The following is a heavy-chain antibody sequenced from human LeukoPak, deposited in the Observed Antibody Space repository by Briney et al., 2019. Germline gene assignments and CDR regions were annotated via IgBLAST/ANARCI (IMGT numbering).Heavy chain of an antibody. CDR2: INHSGST. CDR3: ASTRFGEAG. J-gene: IGHJ4*02. V-gene: IGHV4-34*01. Sequence: SETLSLTCAVYGGSFSGYYWGWIRQPPGKGPEWIGEINHSGSTNHNPSLKSRVTISVDTSKNQFSLKLSSVTAADTAVYYCASTRFGEAGWGQGTLVTVSS. CDR1: GGSFSGYY. D-gene: IGHD3-10*01.